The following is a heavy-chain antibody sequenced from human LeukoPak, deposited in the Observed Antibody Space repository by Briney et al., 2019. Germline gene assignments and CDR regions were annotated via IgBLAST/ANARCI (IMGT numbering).Heavy chain of an antibody. J-gene: IGHJ4*02. D-gene: IGHD2-15*01. V-gene: IGHV1-69*05. CDR3: ARGYCSGGSCYGIVDY. CDR1: GGTFSSYA. CDR2: IIPIFGTA. Sequence: ASVKVSCKAPGGTFSSYAISWVRQAPGQGHEWMGGIIPIFGTANYAQKFQGRVTITTDESMSTAYMELSSLRSEDTAVYYCARGYCSGGSCYGIVDYWGQGTLVTVSS.